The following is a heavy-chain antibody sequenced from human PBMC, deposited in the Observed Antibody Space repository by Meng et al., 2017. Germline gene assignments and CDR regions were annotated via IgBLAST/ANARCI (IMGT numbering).Heavy chain of an antibody. CDR3: AHRRDYYGSGNHFDY. J-gene: IGHJ4*02. V-gene: IGHV2-5*02. CDR1: EFSLRTIGVG. Sequence: MLLKAYGHMLVTPTLTLMWTCYFAEFSLRTIGVGVGWIRQHPGRALEWLALIYWDDDKRYSPSLKSRLTITKDTSKNQVVLTMTNMDPVDTATYYCAHRRDYYGSGNHFDYWGQGTLVTVSS. CDR2: IYWDDDK. D-gene: IGHD3-10*01.